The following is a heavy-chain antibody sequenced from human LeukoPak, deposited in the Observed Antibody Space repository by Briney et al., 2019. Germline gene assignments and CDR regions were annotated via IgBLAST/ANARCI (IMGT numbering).Heavy chain of an antibody. CDR1: GFSFDDYA. Sequence: GGSLKLSCLGSGFSFDDYAMHWVRQAPGKGLEWVAAVTWNSAGVGYADSVKGRFIISRENAKNSLYLQMNSLRPEDTAFYYCARNPYTSAWYEGIDYWGLGTLVAVSS. D-gene: IGHD6-19*01. V-gene: IGHV3-9*01. CDR2: VTWNSAGV. J-gene: IGHJ4*02. CDR3: ARNPYTSAWYEGIDY.